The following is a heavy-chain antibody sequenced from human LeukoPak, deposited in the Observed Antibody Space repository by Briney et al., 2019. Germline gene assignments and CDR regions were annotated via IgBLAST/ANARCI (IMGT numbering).Heavy chain of an antibody. CDR3: ARVRIANIVVVPAAFDY. CDR1: GFTFSSYG. J-gene: IGHJ4*02. Sequence: PGRSLRLSCAASGFTFSSYGMHWVRQAPGKGLEWVAVISYDGSNKYYADSVKGRFTISRDNSKNTLYLQMNSLRAEDTAVYYCARVRIANIVVVPAAFDYWGQGTLVTVSS. CDR2: ISYDGSNK. D-gene: IGHD2-2*01. V-gene: IGHV3-30*06.